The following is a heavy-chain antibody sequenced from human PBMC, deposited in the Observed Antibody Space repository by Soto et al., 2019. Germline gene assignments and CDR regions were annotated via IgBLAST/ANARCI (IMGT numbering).Heavy chain of an antibody. Sequence: AAAVKVSCKASGYTFTSYGISWVRQAPGQGLEWMGWISAYNGNTNYAQKLQGRVTMTTDTSTSTAYMELRSLRSDDTAVYYCASARLSLWFGELSSVYNWFDHWG. J-gene: IGHJ5*02. CDR2: ISAYNGNT. V-gene: IGHV1-18*04. CDR1: GYTFTSYG. CDR3: ASARLSLWFGELSSVYNWFDH. D-gene: IGHD3-10*01.